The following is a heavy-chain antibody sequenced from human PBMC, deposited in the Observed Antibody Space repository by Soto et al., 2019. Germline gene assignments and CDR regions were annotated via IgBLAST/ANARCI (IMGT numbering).Heavy chain of an antibody. CDR1: GFTFSSYG. J-gene: IGHJ4*02. V-gene: IGHV3-30*18. CDR3: AKHYYGSVSYLSSVY. D-gene: IGHD3-10*01. Sequence: QVQLVESGGGVVQPGRSLRLSCAASGFTFSSYGMHWVRQAPGKGLEWVAVISYDGSNKYYADSVKGRFTISRDNSKNSLYLHMNSLRAEDTAVYYCAKHYYGSVSYLSSVYWGQGTLVTVSS. CDR2: ISYDGSNK.